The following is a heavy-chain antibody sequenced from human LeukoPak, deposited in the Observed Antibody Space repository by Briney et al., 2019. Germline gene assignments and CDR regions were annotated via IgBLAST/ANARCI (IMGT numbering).Heavy chain of an antibody. D-gene: IGHD3-10*01. CDR1: GGTFSSYA. V-gene: IGHV1-69*05. Sequence: ASVKVSCKASGGTFSSYAISWVRQAPGQGLEWMGGIIPIFGTANYAQKFQGRVTITTDESTSTAYMELSSLRSEDTAVYYCARDGPRGVRGVSPGELDYWGQGTLVTVSS. J-gene: IGHJ4*02. CDR2: IIPIFGTA. CDR3: ARDGPRGVRGVSPGELDY.